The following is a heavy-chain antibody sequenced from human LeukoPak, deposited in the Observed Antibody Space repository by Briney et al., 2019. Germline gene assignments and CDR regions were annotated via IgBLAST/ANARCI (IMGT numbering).Heavy chain of an antibody. Sequence: GGSLRLSCAASGFTFSSYAMSWVRQAPGKGLEWVSSISDNSVGTYYADSVRGRFTISRDYSKNTLYMQMNSLRVEDTAVYYCAEYGTVVAGKGLPDWWGQGTLVTVSS. CDR2: ISDNSVGT. J-gene: IGHJ4*02. D-gene: IGHD6-19*01. CDR3: AEYGTVVAGKGLPDW. V-gene: IGHV3-23*01. CDR1: GFTFSSYA.